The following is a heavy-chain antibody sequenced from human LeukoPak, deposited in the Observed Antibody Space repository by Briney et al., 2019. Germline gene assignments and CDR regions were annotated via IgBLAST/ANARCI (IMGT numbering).Heavy chain of an antibody. J-gene: IGHJ6*02. Sequence: ASVKVSCKASGYTFTSYDINWVRQATGQGLEWMGWMNPNSGNTGYAQKFQGRVTMTRNTSISTAYMELSSLRSEDTAVYYCARGRDIAAAGIXXPTYYGMDVWGQGTTVTV. D-gene: IGHD6-13*01. CDR3: ARGRDIAAAGIXXPTYYGMDV. CDR2: MNPNSGNT. CDR1: GYTFTSYD. V-gene: IGHV1-8*01.